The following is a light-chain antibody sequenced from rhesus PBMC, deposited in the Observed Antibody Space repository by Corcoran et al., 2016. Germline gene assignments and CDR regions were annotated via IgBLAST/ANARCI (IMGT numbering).Light chain of an antibody. J-gene: IGKJ2*01. CDR3: QHGYGTPHS. V-gene: IGKV1-74*01. Sequence: DIQMTQSPSSLSASVGDRVTITCRASENVNNYLNWYQQKPGKAPKLLIYKASTLQSGVPSRFSGSGSGTDYTVTISSLQPEDVATYYCQHGYGTPHSFGQGTKVEIK. CDR2: KAS. CDR1: ENVNNY.